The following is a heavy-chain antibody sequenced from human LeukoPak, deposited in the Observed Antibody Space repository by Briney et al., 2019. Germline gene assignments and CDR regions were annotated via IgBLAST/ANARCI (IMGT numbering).Heavy chain of an antibody. CDR3: ARGVGARALYYYYYMDV. D-gene: IGHD2-15*01. Sequence: SETLSLTCSVSGGSISGHYWSWIRQPAGKGLESIGRIYSSGNTNCNPSLKSRVTMSVDTSKNQISLKLSSVTAADTAVYYCARGVGARALYYYYYMDVWGKGTTVTVSS. V-gene: IGHV4-4*07. J-gene: IGHJ6*03. CDR1: GGSISGHY. CDR2: IYSSGNT.